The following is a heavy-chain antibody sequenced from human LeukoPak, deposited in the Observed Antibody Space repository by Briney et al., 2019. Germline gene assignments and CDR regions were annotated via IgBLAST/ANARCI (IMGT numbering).Heavy chain of an antibody. V-gene: IGHV1-2*02. CDR1: GYTFTGYY. J-gene: IGHJ4*02. D-gene: IGHD2-15*01. CDR2: INPNSGGT. Sequence: ASVKVSCKASGYTFTGYYMRWVRQAPGQGLEWMGWINPNSGGTNYAQKFQGRVTMTRDTSISTAYMELSRLRSDDTAVYYCAREGGARCSGGSCYPDVWGQGTLVTVSS. CDR3: AREGGARCSGGSCYPDV.